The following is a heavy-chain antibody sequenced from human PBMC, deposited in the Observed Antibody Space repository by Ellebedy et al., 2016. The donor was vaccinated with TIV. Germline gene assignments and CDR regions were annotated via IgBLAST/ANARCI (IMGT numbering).Heavy chain of an antibody. CDR3: AREMWAGMVRTSGFDY. CDR1: GFAFSTYA. J-gene: IGHJ4*02. CDR2: ISSDGTKT. Sequence: GGSLRLXXVASGFAFSTYAIHWVRQSPGKGLEWVGVISSDGTKTFYADSAKDRFIISRDNSKDTLYLQMNSLKPDDTAVYACAREMWAGMVRTSGFDYWGQGTLVIVSS. V-gene: IGHV3-30-3*01. D-gene: IGHD3-10*01.